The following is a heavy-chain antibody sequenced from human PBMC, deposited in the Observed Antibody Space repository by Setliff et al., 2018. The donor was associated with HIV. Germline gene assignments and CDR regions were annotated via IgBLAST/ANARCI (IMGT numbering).Heavy chain of an antibody. CDR1: GYTFSAHY. CDR2: IDPNSGDT. D-gene: IGHD2-15*01. CDR3: VKGAGGYYDY. J-gene: IGHJ4*02. Sequence: ASVKVSCKTSGYTFSAHYIHWVRQASGQGLEWMGWIDPNSGDTNYAQKFQGRVTMARDTSISTAYMELNRLTSDDTALYYCVKGAGGYYDYWSQGAPVTVSS. V-gene: IGHV1-2*02.